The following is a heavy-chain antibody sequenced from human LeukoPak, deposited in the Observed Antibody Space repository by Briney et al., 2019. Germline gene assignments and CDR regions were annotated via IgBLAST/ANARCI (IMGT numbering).Heavy chain of an antibody. J-gene: IGHJ4*02. D-gene: IGHD3-16*02. CDR2: INPNSGST. CDR1: GYTFTGYY. Sequence: ASVKVSCRASGYTFTGYYMHWVRQAPGQGLEWMGWINPNSGSTNYAQKFRGRVTMTRDTSISTAYMELSRLRSDDTAVYYCARDPNVITFGGVIGLFDYWGQGTLVTVSS. V-gene: IGHV1-2*02. CDR3: ARDPNVITFGGVIGLFDY.